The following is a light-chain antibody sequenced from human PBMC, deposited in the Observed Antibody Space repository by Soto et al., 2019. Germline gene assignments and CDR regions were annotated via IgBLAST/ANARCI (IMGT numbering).Light chain of an antibody. Sequence: QSALTQPASVSGSPGQSITISCTGTNSDLGGYNSVSWYQQHPGKAPKLMIYAVSNRPSGVSNRFSGSKSGNTASLTISGLQAEDEADYYCSSDTSSSTGVFGGGTKLTVL. CDR2: AVS. CDR1: NSDLGGYNS. J-gene: IGLJ3*02. V-gene: IGLV2-14*03. CDR3: SSDTSSSTGV.